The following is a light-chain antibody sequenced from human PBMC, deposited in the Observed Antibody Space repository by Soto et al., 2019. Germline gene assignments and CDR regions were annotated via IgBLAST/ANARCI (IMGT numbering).Light chain of an antibody. J-gene: IGLJ1*01. CDR1: SSDY. CDR3: SSYTGNKTDV. V-gene: IGLV2-14*01. Sequence: QSVLTLPGSVSGSPGQSITISCTGPSSDYVSWYQQHPGKAPKLLIYDLTIRPSGVSDRFSGSKSGNTASLTISGLQADDEADYYCSSYTGNKTDVFGTGTKV. CDR2: DLT.